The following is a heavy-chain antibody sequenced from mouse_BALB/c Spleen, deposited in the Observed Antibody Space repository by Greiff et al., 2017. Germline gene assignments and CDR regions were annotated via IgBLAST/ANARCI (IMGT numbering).Heavy chain of an antibody. CDR3: ARGPVITTVVATEGYYFDY. CDR2: ISSGGST. CDR1: GFTFSSYA. D-gene: IGHD1-1*01. V-gene: IGHV5-6-5*01. Sequence: DVQLQESGGGLVKPGGSLKLSCAASGFTFSSYAMSWVRQTPEKRLEWVASISSGGSTYYPDSVKGRFTISRDNARNILYLQMSSLRSEDTAMYYCARGPVITTVVATEGYYFDYWGQGTTLTVSS. J-gene: IGHJ2*01.